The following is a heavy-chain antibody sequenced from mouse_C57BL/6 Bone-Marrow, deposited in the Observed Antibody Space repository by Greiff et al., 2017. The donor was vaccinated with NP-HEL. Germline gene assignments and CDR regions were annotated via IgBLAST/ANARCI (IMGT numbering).Heavy chain of an antibody. CDR2: IYPRDGST. CDR1: GYTFTSYD. J-gene: IGHJ2*01. CDR3: ACATFTTVVATKDY. D-gene: IGHD1-1*01. Sequence: VQLQQSGPELVKPGASVKLSCKASGYTFTSYDINWVKQRPGQGLEWIGWIYPRDGSTKYNEKFKGKATLTVDTSSSTAYMELHRLTSEDSAVDFCACATFTTVVATKDYWGQGTTLTVSS. V-gene: IGHV1-85*01.